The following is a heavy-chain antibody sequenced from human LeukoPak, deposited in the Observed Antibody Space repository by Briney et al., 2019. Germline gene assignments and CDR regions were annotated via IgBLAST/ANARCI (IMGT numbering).Heavy chain of an antibody. V-gene: IGHV3-21*01. J-gene: IGHJ4*02. CDR3: AKDKTGATRRPYYFDY. CDR2: ISSSSSYI. Sequence: PGGSLRLSCAASGFTFSSYSMNWVRQAPGKGLEWVSSISSSSSYIYYADSVKGRFTIPRDNAKNSLYLQMNSLRAEDTAVYYCAKDKTGATRRPYYFDYWGQGTLVTVSS. D-gene: IGHD1-26*01. CDR1: GFTFSSYS.